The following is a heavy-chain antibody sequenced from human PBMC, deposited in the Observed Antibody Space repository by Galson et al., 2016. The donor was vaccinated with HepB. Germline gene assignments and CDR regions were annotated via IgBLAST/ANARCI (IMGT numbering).Heavy chain of an antibody. J-gene: IGHJ3*01. CDR3: ARDVRDAFDV. CDR1: GFSVSTKY. V-gene: IGHV3-53*01. Sequence: SLRLSCAASGFSVSTKYMSWIRQAPGEGLEWISVFFSGGSTKYADSVRGRFTISRDDSKNTIYLEMRSLRVEDTAVYYCARDVRDAFDVWGQGTWVTVSS. CDR2: FFSGGST.